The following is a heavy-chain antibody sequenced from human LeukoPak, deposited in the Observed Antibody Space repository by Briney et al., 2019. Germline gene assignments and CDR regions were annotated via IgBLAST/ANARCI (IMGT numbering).Heavy chain of an antibody. J-gene: IGHJ6*03. CDR1: GYSISSGYY. D-gene: IGHD5-18*01. CDR2: IYHSGST. Sequence: PSETLSLTCTVSGYSISSGYYWGWIRQPPGKGLEWIGSIYHSGSTYYNPSLKSRVTISVDTSKNQFSLKLSSVTAADTAVYYCARHTARHYYYYYYMDVWGKGTTVTVSS. V-gene: IGHV4-38-2*02. CDR3: ARHTARHYYYYYYMDV.